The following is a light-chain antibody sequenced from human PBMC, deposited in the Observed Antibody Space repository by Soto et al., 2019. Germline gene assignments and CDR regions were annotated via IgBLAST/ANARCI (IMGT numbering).Light chain of an antibody. CDR1: QNINGW. J-gene: IGKJ1*01. V-gene: IGKV1-5*03. CDR3: QQYKDYWT. Sequence: HITQSPTTLSASVGDRVTITCRASQNINGWLAWYQRKPGKAPKLLIHKTSNLESGVPLRFSGSGSGTEFTLTISSLQPDDFATYYCQQYKDYWTFGQGTKV. CDR2: KTS.